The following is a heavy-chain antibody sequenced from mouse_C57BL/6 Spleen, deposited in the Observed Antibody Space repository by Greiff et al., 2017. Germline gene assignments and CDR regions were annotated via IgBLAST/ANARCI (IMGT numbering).Heavy chain of an antibody. CDR1: GYTFTGYW. CDR3: ARRTTVVASFDY. V-gene: IGHV1-9*01. D-gene: IGHD1-1*01. Sequence: QVQLQQSGAELMKPGASVKLSCKATGYTFTGYWIEWVKQRPGHGLEWIGEILPGSGSTNYNEKFKGKATFTADTSSNPAYMQLSSLTTEDSAIYYCARRTTVVASFDYWGQGTTLTVSS. J-gene: IGHJ2*01. CDR2: ILPGSGST.